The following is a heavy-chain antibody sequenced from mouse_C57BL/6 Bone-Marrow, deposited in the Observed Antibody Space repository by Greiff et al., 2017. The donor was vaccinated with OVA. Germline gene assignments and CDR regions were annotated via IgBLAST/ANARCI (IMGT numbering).Heavy chain of an antibody. CDR2: IDPENGDT. Sequence: VQLKQSGAELVRPGASVKLSCTASGFNIKDDYMHWVKQRPEQGLEWIGWIDPENGDTAYASKFQGKATIAADTSSNTAYLQLSSLTSEDTAVYYCTGITTVDYWGQGTTLTVSS. V-gene: IGHV14-4*01. CDR3: TGITTVDY. D-gene: IGHD1-1*01. J-gene: IGHJ2*01. CDR1: GFNIKDDY.